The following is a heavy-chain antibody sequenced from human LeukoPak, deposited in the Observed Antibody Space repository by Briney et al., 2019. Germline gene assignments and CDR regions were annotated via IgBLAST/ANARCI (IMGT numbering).Heavy chain of an antibody. CDR3: ARAPIMTTVTIAPSYYYGMDV. CDR1: GGTFSSYA. J-gene: IGHJ6*02. D-gene: IGHD4-11*01. CDR2: IIPIFSTA. Sequence: GATVTVSCKASGGTFSSYAISWVRQAPGQGLEWMGGIIPIFSTANYAQKFQGRVTITADESTSTAYMELSSLRSEDTAVYYCARAPIMTTVTIAPSYYYGMDVWGQGTTVTVSS. V-gene: IGHV1-69*13.